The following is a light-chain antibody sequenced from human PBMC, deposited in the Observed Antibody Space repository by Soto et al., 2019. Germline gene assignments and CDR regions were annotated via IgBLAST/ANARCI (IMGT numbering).Light chain of an antibody. Sequence: EIVMTQSPATLSVSPGERATLSCRASQSVSSNLAWYQQKPGQAPRLLIHGASTRATGIPARFSGSGSGTEFTLTISSLQSEDFAVYYCQQYNNWPPTLGQGTKLEIK. J-gene: IGKJ2*01. CDR1: QSVSSN. V-gene: IGKV3-15*01. CDR2: GAS. CDR3: QQYNNWPPT.